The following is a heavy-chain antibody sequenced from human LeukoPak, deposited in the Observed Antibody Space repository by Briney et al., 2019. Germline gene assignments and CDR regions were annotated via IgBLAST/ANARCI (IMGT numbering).Heavy chain of an antibody. Sequence: PSQTLSLTCTVSGASINSGDYYWTGIRQPPGKGLEWIGYIYNSGSTYYNPSLRSRVAISIDTSKNRFSLRLDSVTAADTAVYFCATTARHCSEYWGQGTLVTVSS. J-gene: IGHJ4*02. V-gene: IGHV4-30-4*08. CDR3: ATTARHCSEY. D-gene: IGHD6-6*01. CDR2: IYNSGST. CDR1: GASINSGDYY.